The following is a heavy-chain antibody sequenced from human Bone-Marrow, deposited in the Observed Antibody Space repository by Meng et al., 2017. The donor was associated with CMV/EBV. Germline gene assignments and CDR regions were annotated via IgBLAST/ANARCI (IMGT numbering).Heavy chain of an antibody. J-gene: IGHJ4*02. Sequence: GGSLRLSCAASGFTFSSYSMNWVRQAPGKGLEWVSSISSSSSYIYYADSVKGRFTISRDNAKNSLYLQMNSLRAEDTAVYYCASETAGTYYFDDWGQGPRVTVSS. CDR2: ISSSSSYI. D-gene: IGHD6-13*01. CDR3: ASETAGTYYFDD. CDR1: GFTFSSYS. V-gene: IGHV3-21*01.